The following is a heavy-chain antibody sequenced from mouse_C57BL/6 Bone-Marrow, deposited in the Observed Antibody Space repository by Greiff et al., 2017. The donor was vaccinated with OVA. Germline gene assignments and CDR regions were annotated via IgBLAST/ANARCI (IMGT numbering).Heavy chain of an antibody. J-gene: IGHJ2*01. D-gene: IGHD1-1*01. CDR1: GFTIKNTY. V-gene: IGHV14-3*01. CDR3: ARETYYYGSSYDY. Sequence: EVQLQQSVAELVRPGASVKLSCTASGFTIKNTYMHWVKQRPDQGLEWIGRIDPANGNTKYAPKFQGKATITADTSSSTAYQQLSSLTSEDTAIDYCARETYYYGSSYDYWGQGTTLTVSS. CDR2: IDPANGNT.